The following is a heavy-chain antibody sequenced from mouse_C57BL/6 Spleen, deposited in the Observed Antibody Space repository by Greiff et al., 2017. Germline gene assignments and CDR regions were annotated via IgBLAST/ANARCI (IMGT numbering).Heavy chain of an antibody. CDR3: ARSGRGRPYFDY. D-gene: IGHD3-1*01. Sequence: QVQLKQPGAELVRPGSSVKLSCKASGYTFTSYWMHWVKQRPIQGLEWIGNIDPSDSETHYNQKFKDKATLTVDKSSSTAYMQLSSLTSEDSAVYYCARSGRGRPYFDYWGQGTTLTVSS. J-gene: IGHJ2*01. CDR1: GYTFTSYW. CDR2: IDPSDSET. V-gene: IGHV1-52*01.